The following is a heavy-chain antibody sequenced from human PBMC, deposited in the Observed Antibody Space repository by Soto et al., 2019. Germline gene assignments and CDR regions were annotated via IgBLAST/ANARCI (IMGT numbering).Heavy chain of an antibody. J-gene: IGHJ4*02. Sequence: SETLSLTCAVHGGSFSGYYWSWIRQPPGKGLEWIGEINHSGSTNYNPSLKSRVTISVDTSKNQFSLKLSSVTAADTAVYYCASIRGYSGYDARNFDYWGQGTLVTVSS. V-gene: IGHV4-34*01. CDR2: INHSGST. CDR1: GGSFSGYY. D-gene: IGHD5-12*01. CDR3: ASIRGYSGYDARNFDY.